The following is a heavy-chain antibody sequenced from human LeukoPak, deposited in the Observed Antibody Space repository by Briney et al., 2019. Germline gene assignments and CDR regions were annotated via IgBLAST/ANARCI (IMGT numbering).Heavy chain of an antibody. Sequence: PGGPLRLSCAASGFTFSGSGMHWVRQAPGKGLEWVAFIRYDGSDKYYADSVKGRFTISRDNSKNTLYLQMNSLRAEDTAVYYCAKDPHLGYCSSTSCYGVAFHIWGQGTMVTVSS. J-gene: IGHJ3*02. CDR3: AKDPHLGYCSSTSCYGVAFHI. D-gene: IGHD2-2*01. CDR2: IRYDGSDK. CDR1: GFTFSGSG. V-gene: IGHV3-30*02.